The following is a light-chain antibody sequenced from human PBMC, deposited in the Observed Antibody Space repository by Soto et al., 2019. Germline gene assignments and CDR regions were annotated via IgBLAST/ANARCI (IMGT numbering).Light chain of an antibody. J-gene: IGKJ4*01. Sequence: DIVMTQSPLSLPVTPGEPASISCRSSQSLLHSNGYNYLNWYLQKPGQSPQLLIYLGSNRASGVPDRFSGSGAGTDFKLKISRLEPEDVGVYYCMQALQTPLTFGGGTKVEIK. CDR1: QSLLHSNGYNY. CDR3: MQALQTPLT. CDR2: LGS. V-gene: IGKV2-28*01.